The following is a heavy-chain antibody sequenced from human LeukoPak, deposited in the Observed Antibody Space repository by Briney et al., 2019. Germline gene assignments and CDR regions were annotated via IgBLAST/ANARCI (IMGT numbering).Heavy chain of an antibody. J-gene: IGHJ4*02. CDR2: ISAYNGNT. CDR1: GYTFTSYG. D-gene: IGHD6-19*01. CDR3: ARTYSSGWYGELDY. V-gene: IGHV1-18*01. Sequence: GASVKVSCKASGYTFTSYGISWVPQAPGQGLEWMGWISAYNGNTNYAQKLQGRVTMTTDTSTSTAYMELRSLRSDDTALYYCARTYSSGWYGELDYWGQGTLVTVSS.